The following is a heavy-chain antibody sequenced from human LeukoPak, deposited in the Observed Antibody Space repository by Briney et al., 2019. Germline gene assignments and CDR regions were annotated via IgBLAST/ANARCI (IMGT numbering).Heavy chain of an antibody. J-gene: IGHJ4*02. CDR1: GGSISSGGYY. Sequence: SETLSLTCTVPGGSISSGGYYWSWIRQHPGKGLEWIGYIYYSGSTYYNPSLKSRVTISVDTSKNQFSLKLSSVTAADTAVYYCARAPYYYDSSGPDGDYWGQGTLVTVSS. CDR3: ARAPYYYDSSGPDGDY. D-gene: IGHD3-22*01. V-gene: IGHV4-31*03. CDR2: IYYSGST.